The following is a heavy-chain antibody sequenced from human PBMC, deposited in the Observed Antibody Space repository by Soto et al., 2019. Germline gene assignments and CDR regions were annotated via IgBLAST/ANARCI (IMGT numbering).Heavy chain of an antibody. CDR3: ARARVDTGIGFYHYYGLDV. Sequence: EVQLVESGGGLVQPGGSLRLSCAASGFTFSSYWMHWVRQAPGKGLVWVSHIKSDGSSTTYADSVKGRFTISRDNAKNPLYLQLNSLRAEDTAVYYCARARVDTGIGFYHYYGLDVWGQGTTVTVSS. V-gene: IGHV3-74*03. J-gene: IGHJ6*02. D-gene: IGHD5-18*01. CDR1: GFTFSSYW. CDR2: IKSDGSST.